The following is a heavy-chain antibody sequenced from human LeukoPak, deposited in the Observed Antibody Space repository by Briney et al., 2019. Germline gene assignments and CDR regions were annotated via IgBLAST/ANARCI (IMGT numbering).Heavy chain of an antibody. D-gene: IGHD2-2*02. CDR1: GYTFTGYY. J-gene: IGHJ4*02. Sequence: GASVKVSCKASGYTFTGYYMHWVRQAPGQGLEWMGWINPNSGGTNYAQKFQGRVTMTRDTSISTAYMELSRLRSDDTAVYYCAREGWANRRYCSSTSCHNRDLGHWGQGTLVTVSS. CDR2: INPNSGGT. V-gene: IGHV1-2*02. CDR3: AREGWANRRYCSSTSCHNRDLGH.